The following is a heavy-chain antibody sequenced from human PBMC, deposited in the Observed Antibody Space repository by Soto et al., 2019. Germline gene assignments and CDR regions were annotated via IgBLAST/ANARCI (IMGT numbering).Heavy chain of an antibody. D-gene: IGHD3-22*01. CDR3: ARGYYDSSGDLPNWFDP. J-gene: IGHJ5*02. V-gene: IGHV1-2*04. CDR1: GYTFTGYY. Sequence: GASVKVSCKASGYTFTGYYMHWVRQAPGQGIEWMGWINPNSGGTNYAQKFQGWVTMTRDTSISTAYMELSRLRTDDTAVYYCARGYYDSSGDLPNWFDPWGQGTLVTVSS. CDR2: INPNSGGT.